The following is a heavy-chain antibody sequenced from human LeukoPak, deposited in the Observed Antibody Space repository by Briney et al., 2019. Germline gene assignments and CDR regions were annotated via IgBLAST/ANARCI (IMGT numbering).Heavy chain of an antibody. J-gene: IGHJ6*02. CDR3: ARRPWGGMDV. V-gene: IGHV4-59*01. CDR2: IHSGST. D-gene: IGHD1-26*01. Sequence: SETLSLTCTVSGGSTSTDYWNWIRQPPGKGLEWVGYIHSGSTNYNPSLKSRVTISVDTSKNQYSLNLNSVTAADTAVYFCARRPWGGMDVWGQGTTVTVSS. CDR1: GGSTSTDY.